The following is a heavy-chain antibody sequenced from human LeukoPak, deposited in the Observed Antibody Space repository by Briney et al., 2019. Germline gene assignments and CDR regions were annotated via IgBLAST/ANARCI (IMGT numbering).Heavy chain of an antibody. CDR2: ISSSSSYI. CDR3: ARDGLEQWLVRAEYFQH. Sequence: GGSLRLSCAASGFTFSSYSMSWVRQAPGKGLEWVSSISSSSSYIYYADSVKGRFTIPRDNAKNSLYLQMNSLRAEDTAVYYCARDGLEQWLVRAEYFQHWGQGTLVTVSS. V-gene: IGHV3-21*01. J-gene: IGHJ1*01. CDR1: GFTFSSYS. D-gene: IGHD6-19*01.